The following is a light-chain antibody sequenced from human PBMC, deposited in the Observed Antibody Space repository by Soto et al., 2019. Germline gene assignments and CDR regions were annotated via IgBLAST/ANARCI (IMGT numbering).Light chain of an antibody. CDR3: QQYYSPAYT. CDR2: WAS. CDR1: QSVLYISNNKNY. Sequence: DIVMTQSPDSLAVSLGERATINCKSSQSVLYISNNKNYLAWYQQRPGQPPKQLIYWASTRESGVPDRFSGSGSVTDFTLTISSLQAEDVAVYYCQQYYSPAYTFGQGTKLEIK. V-gene: IGKV4-1*01. J-gene: IGKJ2*01.